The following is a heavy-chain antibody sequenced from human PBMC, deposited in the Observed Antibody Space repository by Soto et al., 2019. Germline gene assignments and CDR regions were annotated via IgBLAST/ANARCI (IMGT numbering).Heavy chain of an antibody. Sequence: SGPTLVNPTQTLTLPCTFSGFSLSTSGMRVSWLRKPQGKALEWLARIDWDDDKFYSTSLKTRLTISKDTSKNQVVLTMNNMDPVDTATYYCARTRGYCSGGSCYFDYWGQGTLVTVSS. CDR1: GFSLSTSGMR. J-gene: IGHJ4*02. CDR2: IDWDDDK. V-gene: IGHV2-70*04. CDR3: ARTRGYCSGGSCYFDY. D-gene: IGHD2-15*01.